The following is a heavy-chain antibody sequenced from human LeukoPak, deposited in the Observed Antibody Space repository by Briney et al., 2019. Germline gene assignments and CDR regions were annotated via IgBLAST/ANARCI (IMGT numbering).Heavy chain of an antibody. CDR1: GGSISSYY. CDR2: IYYSGST. CDR3: ARSDSGYDRLDN. D-gene: IGHD5-12*01. V-gene: IGHV4-59*01. Sequence: PSETLSLTCTVSGGSISSYYWSWIRQPPGKGLEWIGYIYYSGSTNYNPSLKSRVTISVDTSKNQFSLNLRSVTAADTAVYYCARSDSGYDRLDNWGQGTLVTVSS. J-gene: IGHJ4*02.